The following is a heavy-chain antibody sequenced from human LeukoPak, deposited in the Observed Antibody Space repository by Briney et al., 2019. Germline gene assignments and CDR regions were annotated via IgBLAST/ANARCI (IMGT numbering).Heavy chain of an antibody. D-gene: IGHD2-2*01. CDR3: VSFYETY. CDR1: GNYW. Sequence: GGSLRLSCAASGNYWMHWVRQAPGKGLVWVSHINGDGSWTTYADSVKGRFTISKDNAKNTVYLQMNNLRAEDTAVYYCVSFYETYWGRGTLVTVSS. CDR2: INGDGSWT. J-gene: IGHJ4*02. V-gene: IGHV3-74*01.